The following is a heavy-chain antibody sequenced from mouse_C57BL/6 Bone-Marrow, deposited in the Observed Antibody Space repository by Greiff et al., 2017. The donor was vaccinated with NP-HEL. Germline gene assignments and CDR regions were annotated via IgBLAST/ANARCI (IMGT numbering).Heavy chain of an antibody. Sequence: EVQLVESGGGFVKPGGSLKLSCAASGFTFSDYGMHWVRQAPEKGLEWVAYISSGSSTIYYADTVKGQFTISRDNAKNTLFLQMSSLRSEDTAMYYCARSYRGLYYYAMDYWGQGTSVTVSS. V-gene: IGHV5-17*01. CDR1: GFTFSDYG. CDR2: ISSGSSTI. CDR3: ARSYRGLYYYAMDY. J-gene: IGHJ4*01. D-gene: IGHD2-12*01.